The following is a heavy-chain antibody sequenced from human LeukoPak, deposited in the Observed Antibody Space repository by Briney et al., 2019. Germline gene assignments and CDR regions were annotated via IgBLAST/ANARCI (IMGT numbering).Heavy chain of an antibody. CDR1: GGSISSYC. CDR3: ARDRPIQLWPSD. J-gene: IGHJ4*02. CDR2: IYTSGST. Sequence: SETLSLTCTVSGGSISSYCWSWIRQPAGKGLEWIGRIYTSGSTNYNPSLKSRVTMSVDTSKNQFSLKLSSVTAADTAVYYCARDRPIQLWPSDWGQGTLVTVSS. D-gene: IGHD5-18*01. V-gene: IGHV4-4*07.